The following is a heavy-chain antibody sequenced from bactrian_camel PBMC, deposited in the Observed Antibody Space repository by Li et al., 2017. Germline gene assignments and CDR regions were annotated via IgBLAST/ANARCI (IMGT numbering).Heavy chain of an antibody. CDR2: ISKGGSGT. J-gene: IGHJ7*01. Sequence: QLVESGGGLVQPGGSLRLSCSAGGSTSMYWWMGWVRQTPGKGLEWVSGISKGGSGTYYTDSVKGRFTISRDNAKNTLYLQLNSLKTEDTAMYYCASERGGDYLPGYSGMDYWGKGTQVTVS. CDR1: GSTSMYWW. D-gene: IGHD2*01. V-gene: IGHV3S1*01.